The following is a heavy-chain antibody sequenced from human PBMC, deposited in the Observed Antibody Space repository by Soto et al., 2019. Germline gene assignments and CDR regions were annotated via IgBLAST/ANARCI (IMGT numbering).Heavy chain of an antibody. CDR1: GGSITGAFY. J-gene: IGHJ6*02. CDR2: IHYRGST. V-gene: IGHV4-31*03. D-gene: IGHD2-15*01. Sequence: QVQLQESGPGLVKSSETLSLTCKVSGGSITGAFYWNWTRRHPGKGLEWIGSIHYRGSTYYNPSLKSRITIALDRSNNQFSLQLSSVTAADTAVYYCARVRDSFGLDVWGQGTTVTVSS. CDR3: ARVRDSFGLDV.